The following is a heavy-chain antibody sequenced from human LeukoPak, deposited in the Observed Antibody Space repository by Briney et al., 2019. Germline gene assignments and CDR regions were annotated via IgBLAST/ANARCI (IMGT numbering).Heavy chain of an antibody. D-gene: IGHD4-17*01. V-gene: IGHV4-59*02. CDR2: IYYIGST. Sequence: PSETLSLTCTVSGGSVRNYYWSWIRQPPGKGLEWIGYIYYIGSTNYNPSLKSRVSVSLDTSKNQFSLKMTSVTAADTAVYYCARANYDDYPFDCWGQGTLVTVSS. J-gene: IGHJ4*02. CDR1: GGSVRNYY. CDR3: ARANYDDYPFDC.